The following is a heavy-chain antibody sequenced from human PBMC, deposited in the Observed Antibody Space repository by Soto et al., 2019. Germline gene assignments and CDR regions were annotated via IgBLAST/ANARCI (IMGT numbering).Heavy chain of an antibody. CDR3: ARQHGANFDY. Sequence: PGESLKISCKGSGYSFTSYWIGWVRQMPGKGLERMGIIYLGDSDTRYSPSFQGQVTISADKSISTAYLQWSSLKVSDIAMYYCARQHGANFDYWGQGTLVTVSS. CDR2: IYLGDSDT. V-gene: IGHV5-51*01. CDR1: GYSFTSYW. J-gene: IGHJ4*02. D-gene: IGHD4-17*01.